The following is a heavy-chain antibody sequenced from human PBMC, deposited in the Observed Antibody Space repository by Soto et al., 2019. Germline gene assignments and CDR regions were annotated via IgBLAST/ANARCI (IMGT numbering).Heavy chain of an antibody. Sequence: QEHLMESGGGVVQAGTSLRLSCAASGFRFNNYGMHWVRQAPGKGLEWVAFVSSDGNNKYYADSVKGRLTISRDNSKSTMFLQVDSLRVDDTAIYYCAKDRVIQLLPIWPDPWGQGTLVTVSS. CDR2: VSSDGNNK. CDR1: GFRFNNYG. J-gene: IGHJ5*02. CDR3: AKDRVIQLLPIWPDP. D-gene: IGHD2-2*01. V-gene: IGHV3-30*18.